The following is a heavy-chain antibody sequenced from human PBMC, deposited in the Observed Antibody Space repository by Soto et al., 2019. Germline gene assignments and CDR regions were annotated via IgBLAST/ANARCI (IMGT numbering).Heavy chain of an antibody. CDR2: IYYSGTT. Sequence: PSETLSLTCAVSGDSVSNDNYYWSWIRQPPGKGLEWIGYIYYSGTTNYNSYLKSRLSLSVDMSKNHFSLKLASVTAADTAVYFCARSQRGRTAFTFDYWGQGALVTVSS. CDR1: GDSVSNDNYY. V-gene: IGHV4-61*01. D-gene: IGHD3-16*01. J-gene: IGHJ4*02. CDR3: ARSQRGRTAFTFDY.